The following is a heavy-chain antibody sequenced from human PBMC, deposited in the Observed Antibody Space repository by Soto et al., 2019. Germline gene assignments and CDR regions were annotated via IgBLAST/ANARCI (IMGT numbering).Heavy chain of an antibody. CDR2: ISGSGGST. CDR3: AKVDTYYYDSSGPH. CDR1: GFTFSSYA. Sequence: GWSLRLSCAASGFTFSSYAMSWVRQAPGKGLEWVSAISGSGGSTYYADSVKGRFTISRDNSKNTLYLQMNSLRAEDTAVYYCAKVDTYYYDSSGPHWCRGTLVTVSS. D-gene: IGHD3-22*01. J-gene: IGHJ4*02. V-gene: IGHV3-23*01.